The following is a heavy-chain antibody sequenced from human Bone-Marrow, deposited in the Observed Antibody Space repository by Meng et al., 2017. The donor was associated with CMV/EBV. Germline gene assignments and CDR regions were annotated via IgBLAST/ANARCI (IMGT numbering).Heavy chain of an antibody. CDR1: GFTFSSYW. J-gene: IGHJ6*02. CDR2: INSDGSST. V-gene: IGHV3-74*01. D-gene: IGHD2-2*03. Sequence: GGSLRLSCAASGFTFSSYWMHWVRQAPGKGLVWVSRINSDGSSTSYADSVKGRFTISRDNAKNTLYLQMNSLRAEDTAVYYCARGALDIVVVPAADLYYYYGMDVWGQGTTVTFSS. CDR3: ARGALDIVVVPAADLYYYYGMDV.